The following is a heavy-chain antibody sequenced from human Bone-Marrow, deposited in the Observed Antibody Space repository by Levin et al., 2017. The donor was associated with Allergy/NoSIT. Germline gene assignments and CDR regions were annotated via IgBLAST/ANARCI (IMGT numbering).Heavy chain of an antibody. J-gene: IGHJ4*02. CDR1: GASISSSSYY. Sequence: SQTLSLTCTVSGASISSSSYYWGWIRQPPGKGLEWIGSVYYNGNTYYNTSLKSRLTISVDTSKNPFSLKLSSVTAAETAVYYCARPILFCSNTFDSWGQGTLVTVSS. V-gene: IGHV4-39*01. CDR2: VYYNGNT. D-gene: IGHD2-21*01. CDR3: ARPILFCSNTFDS.